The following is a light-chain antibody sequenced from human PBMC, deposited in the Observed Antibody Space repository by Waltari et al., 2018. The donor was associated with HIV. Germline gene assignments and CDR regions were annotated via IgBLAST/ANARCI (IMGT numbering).Light chain of an antibody. CDR1: SGSLATNY. V-gene: IGLV6-57*03. CDR2: DDN. J-gene: IGLJ3*02. Sequence: NFMLTQPHSVSESPGKTVTISCTRSSGSLATNYVQWYQQRPGSDPTIVIYDDNQRPSGVPKRFSGSIDSSSNSASLTISGLKTEDEADYYCQSYDASNQWVFGGGTKLTVL. CDR3: QSYDASNQWV.